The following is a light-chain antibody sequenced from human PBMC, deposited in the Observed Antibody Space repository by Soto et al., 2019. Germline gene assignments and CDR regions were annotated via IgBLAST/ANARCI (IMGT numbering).Light chain of an antibody. J-gene: IGKJ4*01. CDR1: QSISSY. CDR3: QQSYSTPALT. Sequence: DLQMTQSPSSLSASVGDRVTITCRASQSISSYLNWYQQKPGKAPKLLIYAASSLQSGVPSRFSGSGSGTDFTLTISSLQPEDFATYNCQQSYSTPALTFGGGTKVEIK. V-gene: IGKV1-39*01. CDR2: AAS.